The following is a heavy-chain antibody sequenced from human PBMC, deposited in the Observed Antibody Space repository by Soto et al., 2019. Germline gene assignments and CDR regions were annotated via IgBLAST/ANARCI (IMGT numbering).Heavy chain of an antibody. V-gene: IGHV3-66*01. CDR1: GFTVSSNY. D-gene: IGHD5-12*01. J-gene: IGHJ6*04. CDR3: ARDRARPLYSGYPIGEMDV. CDR2: IYSGGST. Sequence: EVQLVESGGGLVQPGGSLRLSCAASGFTVSSNYMSWVRQAPGKGLEWVSVIYSGGSTYYADSVKGRFTISRDNSKNTLYLQMNSLRAEDTAVYYCARDRARPLYSGYPIGEMDVWGKGTTVTVSS.